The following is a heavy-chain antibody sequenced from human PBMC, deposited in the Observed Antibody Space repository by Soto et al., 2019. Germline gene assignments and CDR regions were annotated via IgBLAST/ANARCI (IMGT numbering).Heavy chain of an antibody. D-gene: IGHD5-18*01. CDR3: ASHRGNTYGPYDY. Sequence: VQLQESGPGLVKPSGPLSFPWVFLGGSISSGNWGGWVRRSPRKGLEGIGEISHSGNTNHNPSLKSRVTISVDKSKNQFSLKLTSVTAADTAVYYCASHRGNTYGPYDYWGQGTLVTVSS. J-gene: IGHJ4*02. V-gene: IGHV4-4*02. CDR1: GGSISSGNW. CDR2: ISHSGNT.